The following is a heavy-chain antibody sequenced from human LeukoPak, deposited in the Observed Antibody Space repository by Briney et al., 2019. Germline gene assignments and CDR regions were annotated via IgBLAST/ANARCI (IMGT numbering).Heavy chain of an antibody. Sequence: GASVKVSCKASGYTFTTYDINWVRQATGQGLEWMGWMNPNSGNTGYAQKFQGRVTMTRNTSISTAFMELSGLRSEDTADYFCARRNTAMVAGLDYWGQGSLVTVSS. CDR2: MNPNSGNT. V-gene: IGHV1-8*01. CDR1: GYTFTTYD. CDR3: ARRNTAMVAGLDY. J-gene: IGHJ4*02. D-gene: IGHD5-18*01.